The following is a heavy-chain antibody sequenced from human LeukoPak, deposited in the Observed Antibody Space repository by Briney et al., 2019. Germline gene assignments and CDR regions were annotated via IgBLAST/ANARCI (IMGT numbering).Heavy chain of an antibody. CDR2: ISDIGSI. CDR1: GGSISSYY. CDR3: AGHHPRNTVDF. J-gene: IGHJ4*02. D-gene: IGHD2/OR15-2a*01. Sequence: SETLSLTCTVSGGSISSYYWSWVRQPPGKGLEWIAYISDIGSINYNPSPKSRVTISLDTSKNQFSLKLSSVTAADTAVYYCAGHHPRNTVDFWGQGTLVTVSS. V-gene: IGHV4-59*08.